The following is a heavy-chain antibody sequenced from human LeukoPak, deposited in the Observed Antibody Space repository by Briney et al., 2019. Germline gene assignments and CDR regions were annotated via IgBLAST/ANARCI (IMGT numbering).Heavy chain of an antibody. Sequence: PGRSLRLSCAASGFTFSDHVMHWVRQAPGMGLEWVAVISKDGSKTFYAGSVEGRFTFSRDNSENTLYLQMNYLKPEDTAVYYCAKDEGTIWNSKNDPFAIWGQGTTVTVSS. CDR2: ISKDGSKT. D-gene: IGHD1-7*01. CDR3: AKDEGTIWNSKNDPFAI. CDR1: GFTFSDHV. V-gene: IGHV3-30*17. J-gene: IGHJ3*02.